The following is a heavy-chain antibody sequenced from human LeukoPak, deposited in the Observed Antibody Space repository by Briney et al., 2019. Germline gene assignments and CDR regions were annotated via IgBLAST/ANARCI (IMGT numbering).Heavy chain of an antibody. D-gene: IGHD2-15*01. CDR3: AKYDSSGGSCYGVTNFDY. V-gene: IGHV3-23*01. CDR2: ISGSGGST. J-gene: IGHJ4*02. Sequence: GGSLRLSCAASGFTFSSYAMSWVRQVPGKGLEWVSAISGSGGSTYYADSVKGRFTISRDNSKNTLYLQMNSLRAEDTAVYYCAKYDSSGGSCYGVTNFDYWGQGTLVTVSS. CDR1: GFTFSSYA.